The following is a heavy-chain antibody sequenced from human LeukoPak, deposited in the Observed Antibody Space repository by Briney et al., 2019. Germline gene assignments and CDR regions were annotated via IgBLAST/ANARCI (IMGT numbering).Heavy chain of an antibody. CDR3: ARVRHRSSTWLYYFDY. V-gene: IGHV4-39*07. CDR2: IYYSGST. CDR1: GGSISSSSYY. Sequence: PSQTLSLTCIVSGGSISSSSYYWGWIRQPPGKGLEWIGSIYYSGSTYYNPSLKSRVTISVDTSKNQFSLKLSSVTAADTAVYYCARVRHRSSTWLYYFDYWGQGTLVTVSS. D-gene: IGHD6-13*01. J-gene: IGHJ4*02.